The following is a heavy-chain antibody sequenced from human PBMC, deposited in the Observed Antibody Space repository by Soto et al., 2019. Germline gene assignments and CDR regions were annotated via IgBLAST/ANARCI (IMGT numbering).Heavy chain of an antibody. J-gene: IGHJ3*02. Sequence: SETLSLTCTVSGGSINSSNYYWGWIRQPPGKGLEWIGSIYYSGSNYYNPSLKTRVSIFVDTSKNQFSLKLSSVTAADTAVYYCARTGSYYYDSSGYFWPAFDIWGQGTMVTVSS. CDR2: IYYSGSN. CDR3: ARTGSYYYDSSGYFWPAFDI. CDR1: GGSINSSNYY. V-gene: IGHV4-39*01. D-gene: IGHD3-22*01.